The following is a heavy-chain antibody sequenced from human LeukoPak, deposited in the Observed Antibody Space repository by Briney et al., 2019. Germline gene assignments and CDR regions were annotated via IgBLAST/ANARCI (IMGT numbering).Heavy chain of an antibody. CDR3: AREGMTFGL. CDR2: INPNSGDT. CDR1: GYTFTGYY. J-gene: IGHJ5*02. V-gene: IGHV1-2*06. Sequence: ASVTVSCKASGYTFTGYYMHWVRQAPGQGLEWMGRINPNSGDTNYAQKFQGRVTMTRDTSISTAYMEVSRLISDDTAVYYCAREGMTFGLWGQGTLVTVSS.